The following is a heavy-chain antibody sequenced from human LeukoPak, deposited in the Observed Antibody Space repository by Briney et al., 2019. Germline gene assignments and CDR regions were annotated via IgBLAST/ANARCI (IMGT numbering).Heavy chain of an antibody. D-gene: IGHD1-1*01. CDR2: ISGRDGST. CDR1: GFTFTNYA. Sequence: PGGSLRLSCAASGFTFTNYAMSWVRQAPGKGLEWVSTISGRDGSTYSADSVKGRFTISRDNSKNTVNLQMNSLRADDTAVYYCAKGTGAIPFDYWGQGTLVTVSS. CDR3: AKGTGAIPFDY. V-gene: IGHV3-23*01. J-gene: IGHJ4*02.